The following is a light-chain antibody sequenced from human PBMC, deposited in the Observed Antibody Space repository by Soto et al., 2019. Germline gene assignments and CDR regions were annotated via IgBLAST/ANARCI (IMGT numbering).Light chain of an antibody. Sequence: EIVWTQSPGTLFLSPGERATLSCRASQSVSSSYLAWYQKKPGQAPRLLIYGASSRATGIPDRFSGIGSGTAFTLTISRLEPEDFAVYYCQQYWTVGQGTQVDIK. CDR1: QSVSSSY. CDR3: QQYWT. CDR2: GAS. V-gene: IGKV3-20*01. J-gene: IGKJ1*01.